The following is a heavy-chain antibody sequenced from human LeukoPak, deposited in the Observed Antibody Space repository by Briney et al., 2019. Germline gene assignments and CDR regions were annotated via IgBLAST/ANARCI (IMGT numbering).Heavy chain of an antibody. Sequence: ASVKVSCKASGYSFTSHYMHWVRQAPGQGLEWMGLINPRGTSTIYAEKFQGRIIMTRDMSTTTVYMELSSLRSEDTAVYYCARGPHRRTYDRDNWFDPWGQGTLVTVSS. CDR1: GYSFTSHY. V-gene: IGHV1-46*01. CDR3: ARGPHRRTYDRDNWFDP. CDR2: INPRGTST. D-gene: IGHD3-3*01. J-gene: IGHJ5*02.